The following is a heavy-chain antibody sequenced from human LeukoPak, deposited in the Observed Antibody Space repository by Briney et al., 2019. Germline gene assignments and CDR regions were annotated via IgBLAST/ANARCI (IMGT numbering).Heavy chain of an antibody. CDR1: GFTVSSNY. J-gene: IGHJ6*02. V-gene: IGHV3-53*01. CDR3: ARDQATMIRNGFDV. D-gene: IGHD3-10*01. Sequence: GGSLRLSCAASGFTVSSNYMSWVRQAPGKGLEWVSVIYGGGKIYYADSVKGRFTLSRDNSKNMLFLQMNGLRVEDTAVYYCARDQATMIRNGFDVWGQGTTVTVSS. CDR2: IYGGGKI.